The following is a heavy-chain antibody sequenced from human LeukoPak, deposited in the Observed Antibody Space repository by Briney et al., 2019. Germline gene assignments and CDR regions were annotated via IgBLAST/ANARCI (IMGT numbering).Heavy chain of an antibody. CDR1: DDSITMYY. CDR3: ARGRVSSSTWYSTHYYFFYMDF. D-gene: IGHD4-11*01. J-gene: IGHJ6*03. V-gene: IGHV4-59*01. CDR2: VDHTGST. Sequence: PSETLSLTCTVSDDSITMYYWTWIRQPPGKGLEWIGYVDHTGSTKFNPSLNGRVSISRDTSNNFFSLRLRSVTAADTAVYFCARGRVSSSTWYSTHYYFFYMDFWGKGTTVTVSS.